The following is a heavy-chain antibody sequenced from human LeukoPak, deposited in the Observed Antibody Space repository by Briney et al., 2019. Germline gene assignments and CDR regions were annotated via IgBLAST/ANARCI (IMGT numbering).Heavy chain of an antibody. CDR3: ARWQEGSGTYYIDH. Sequence: ASVNVSCKASGYIFTGYYMKWLRQAPGQGLEWMGWLHPNNGATNYAQKFQGRITLTRDPSISTAYMELSSLTSDDTAVYFCARWQEGSGTYYIDHWGQGTLVTVSS. V-gene: IGHV1-2*02. CDR1: GYIFTGYY. CDR2: LHPNNGAT. J-gene: IGHJ4*02. D-gene: IGHD3-10*01.